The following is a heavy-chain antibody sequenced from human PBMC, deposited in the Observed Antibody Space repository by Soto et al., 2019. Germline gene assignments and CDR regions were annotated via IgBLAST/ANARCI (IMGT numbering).Heavy chain of an antibody. Sequence: RASVKVSCKASGYNFRDYRITWVRQAPGQGLGWMGWIGVFSGNTDYDQKFQDRVAMTTDTSTTTAYLELRSLRSDDTAVYYCARVQYGDLIYLDNWGQGTLVTVSS. J-gene: IGHJ4*02. CDR2: IGVFSGNT. CDR3: ARVQYGDLIYLDN. CDR1: GYNFRDYR. V-gene: IGHV1-18*01. D-gene: IGHD2-21*02.